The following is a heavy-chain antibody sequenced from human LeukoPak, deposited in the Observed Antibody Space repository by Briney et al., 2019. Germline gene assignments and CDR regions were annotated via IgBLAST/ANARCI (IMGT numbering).Heavy chain of an antibody. CDR3: ARRGIMITFGGVIVRNWFDP. J-gene: IGHJ5*02. Sequence: SETLSLTCTVSGGSISSYSWSWIRQPAGEGLEWIGRIFTSGNTNYNPSLKSRVTMSVDTSKNQFSLKLSSVTAADTAVYYCARRGIMITFGGVIVRNWFDPWGQGTLVTVSS. D-gene: IGHD3-16*02. CDR1: GGSISSYS. CDR2: IFTSGNT. V-gene: IGHV4-4*07.